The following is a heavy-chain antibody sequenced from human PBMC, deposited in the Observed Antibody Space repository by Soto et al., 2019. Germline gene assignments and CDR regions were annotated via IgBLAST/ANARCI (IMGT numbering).Heavy chain of an antibody. J-gene: IGHJ6*02. Sequence: SQTLSLTCAISGDSVSSNRAAWNWIRQSPSRGLEWLGRTYYRSKWYNDYAVSVKSRITINPDTSKNQFSLQLNSVTPEDTAVYYCARDRVRYYGSRSLGYYYYYYGMDVWGQGTTVTVSS. CDR1: GDSVSSNRAA. D-gene: IGHD3-10*01. V-gene: IGHV6-1*01. CDR2: TYYRSKWYN. CDR3: ARDRVRYYGSRSLGYYYYYYGMDV.